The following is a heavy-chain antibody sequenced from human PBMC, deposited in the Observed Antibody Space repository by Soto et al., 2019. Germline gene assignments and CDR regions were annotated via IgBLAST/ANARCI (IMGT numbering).Heavy chain of an antibody. CDR1: GFTFSSYS. D-gene: IGHD7-27*01. CDR3: ARDLTSGLFDY. Sequence: EVQLVESGGGLVQPGGSLRLSCAASGFTFSSYSMNWVRQAPGKGLEWVSYISSSSSTIYYADSVKGRFTISRDNAKNSLYLQMRRLSAEDAAVYYCARDLTSGLFDYWGQGTLVTVSS. J-gene: IGHJ4*02. CDR2: ISSSSSTI. V-gene: IGHV3-48*01.